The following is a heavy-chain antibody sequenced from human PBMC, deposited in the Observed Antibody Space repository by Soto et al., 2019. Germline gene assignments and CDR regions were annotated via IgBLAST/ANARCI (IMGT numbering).Heavy chain of an antibody. V-gene: IGHV4-59*01. Sequence: PSETLSLTCTVSGGSISSYYWSWIRQPPGKGLEWIGYIYHSGSTNYNPSLKSRVTISVDTSKNQFSLKLSSVTAADTAVYYCARSPITSYYDILTGYPRFDPWGQGTLVTVSS. CDR3: ARSPITSYYDILTGYPRFDP. D-gene: IGHD3-9*01. CDR1: GGSISSYY. J-gene: IGHJ5*02. CDR2: IYHSGST.